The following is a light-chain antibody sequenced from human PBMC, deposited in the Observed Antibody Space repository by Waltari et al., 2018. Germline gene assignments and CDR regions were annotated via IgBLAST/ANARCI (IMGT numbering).Light chain of an antibody. V-gene: IGLV3-21*04. CDR2: FDT. CDR3: QVWDSTSAHQYV. CDR1: NIGRRS. Sequence: SYVLTQPPSVSVAPGKTARITCGGNNIGRRSVHWYQQTPGQAPVLVISFDTDRPSGIPERFSGSNSGNTATLTISRVEAGDEADYYCQVWDSTSAHQYVFGTGTKVTVL. J-gene: IGLJ1*01.